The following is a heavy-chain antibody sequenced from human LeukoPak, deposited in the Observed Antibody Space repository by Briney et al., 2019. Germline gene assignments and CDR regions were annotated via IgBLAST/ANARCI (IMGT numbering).Heavy chain of an antibody. V-gene: IGHV3-21*01. CDR2: ISSSSSYI. CDR3: ARWGPIEAGALDY. CDR1: GFTFSSYS. D-gene: IGHD3-16*01. J-gene: IGHJ4*02. Sequence: GGSLRLSCAASGFTFSSYSMNWVRQAPGKGLEWVSSISSSSSYIYYADSVKGRFTISRDNAKNSLYLQMNSLRAEDTAVYYCARWGPIEAGALDYWGQGTLVTVSS.